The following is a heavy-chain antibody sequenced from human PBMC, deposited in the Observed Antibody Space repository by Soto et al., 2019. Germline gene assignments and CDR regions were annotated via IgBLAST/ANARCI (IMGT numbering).Heavy chain of an antibody. D-gene: IGHD3-10*01. Sequence: TLSLTCAVSGGSISSGGYSWSWIRQPPGKGLEWIGYIYHSGSTYYNPSLKSRVTISVDRSKNQFSLKLSSVTAADTAVYYCARGTMVRGVIGYYYYGMDVWGQGTTVTVSS. CDR1: GGSISSGGYS. J-gene: IGHJ6*02. CDR3: ARGTMVRGVIGYYYYGMDV. CDR2: IYHSGST. V-gene: IGHV4-30-2*01.